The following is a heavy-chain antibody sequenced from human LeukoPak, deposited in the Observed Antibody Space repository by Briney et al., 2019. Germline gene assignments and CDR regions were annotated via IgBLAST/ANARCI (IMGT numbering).Heavy chain of an antibody. J-gene: IGHJ4*02. CDR3: AGTRLELLY. CDR1: GFTFSNYV. V-gene: IGHV3-23*01. CDR2: VSGSGDTP. D-gene: IGHD1-26*01. Sequence: PGGSLRLSCAASGFTFSNYVMSWVRQAPGRGLEWVSGVSGSGDTPYYADSVKDRFTVSRDNSKNTVYLQINSLRAEDTAVYYCAGTRLELLYWGQGTLVTVSS.